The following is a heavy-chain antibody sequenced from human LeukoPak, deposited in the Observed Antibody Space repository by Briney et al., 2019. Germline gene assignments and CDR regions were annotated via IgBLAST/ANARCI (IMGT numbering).Heavy chain of an antibody. CDR2: ISSSGSTI. D-gene: IGHD6-13*01. J-gene: IGHJ6*03. CDR3: AREVSSSWYRYYYMDV. Sequence: PGGSLRLSCAASGFTFSDYYMSWIRQAPGKGLEWVSYISSSGSTIYYADSVKGRFTISRDNAKNSLYLQMNSLRAEDTAVYYCAREVSSSWYRYYYMDVWGKGTTVTVSS. CDR1: GFTFSDYY. V-gene: IGHV3-11*04.